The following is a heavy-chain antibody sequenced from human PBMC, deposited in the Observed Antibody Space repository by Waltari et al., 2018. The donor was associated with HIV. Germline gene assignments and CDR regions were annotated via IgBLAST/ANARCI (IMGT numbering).Heavy chain of an antibody. Sequence: VRLVQSGAEVKKPGSSVKVSCKASGGIFSNFAISWVRQAPGQGLEWVGGIIPVCGKTTNAQKFQGRVAITAEKSTTTAYVGLSGVGVGDTAVYYCTRAELTVATSLWDEGDHAFYYLDVWGQGTTVIVSS. CDR3: TRAELTVATSLWDEGDHAFYYLDV. V-gene: IGHV1-69*06. D-gene: IGHD2-15*01. CDR2: IIPVCGKT. CDR1: GGIFSNFA. J-gene: IGHJ6*02.